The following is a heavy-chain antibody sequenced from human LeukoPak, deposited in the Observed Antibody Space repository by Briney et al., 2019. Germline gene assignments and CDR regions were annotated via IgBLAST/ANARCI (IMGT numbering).Heavy chain of an antibody. J-gene: IGHJ4*02. CDR3: ARGYPDRSGWNYFDY. Sequence: PSQTLSLTCAISGDSISNNSAAWNWIRPSPARGLEGLVRTYQRSKWYNEYPVSVRSRITINPDTSKNQFSLQLSSVPPEDTVVYYCARGYPDRSGWNYFDYWGQGTLVTVSS. V-gene: IGHV6-1*01. D-gene: IGHD6-19*01. CDR1: GDSISNNSAA. CDR2: TYQRSKWYN.